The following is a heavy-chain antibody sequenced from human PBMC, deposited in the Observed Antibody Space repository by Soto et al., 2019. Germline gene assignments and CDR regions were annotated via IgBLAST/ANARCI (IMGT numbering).Heavy chain of an antibody. V-gene: IGHV3-30*18. CDR2: ISYDGSNK. CDR1: GFTFSSYG. CDR3: AKGVAARPSYYYGMDV. J-gene: IGHJ6*02. Sequence: QVQLVESGGGVVQPGRSLRLSCAASGFTFSSYGMHWVRQAPGKGLEWVAVISYDGSNKYYADSVKGRFTISRDNSKNTLYLQMNSLRAEDTAVYYCAKGVAARPSYYYGMDVWGQGTTVTVSS. D-gene: IGHD6-6*01.